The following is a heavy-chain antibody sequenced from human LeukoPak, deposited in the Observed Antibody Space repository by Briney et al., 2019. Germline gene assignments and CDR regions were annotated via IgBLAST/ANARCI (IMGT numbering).Heavy chain of an antibody. D-gene: IGHD1-7*01. Sequence: PSETLSLTCAVYGGSFSGYYWSWIRQPPGMGLEWIGEINRSGSTNYNPSLKSRVTISVDTSKNQFSLKLSSVTAADTAVYYCARGSHWNYGYRFDYWGQGTLVTVSS. CDR3: ARGSHWNYGYRFDY. V-gene: IGHV4-34*01. J-gene: IGHJ4*02. CDR2: INRSGST. CDR1: GGSFSGYY.